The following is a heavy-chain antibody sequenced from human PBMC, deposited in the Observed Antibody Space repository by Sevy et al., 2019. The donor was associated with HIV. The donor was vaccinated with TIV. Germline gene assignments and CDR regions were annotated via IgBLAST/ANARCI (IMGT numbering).Heavy chain of an antibody. CDR3: AKDGYKPSVGDENYYYYYMDV. CDR1: GFTFSSYA. CDR2: ISGSGGST. D-gene: IGHD1-20*01. J-gene: IGHJ6*03. V-gene: IGHV3-23*01. Sequence: LRLSCAASGFTFSSYAMSWVRQAPGKGLEWVSAISGSGGSTYYADSVKGRFTISRDNSKNTLYLQMNSLRAEDTAVYYCAKDGYKPSVGDENYYYYYMDVWGKGTTVTVSS.